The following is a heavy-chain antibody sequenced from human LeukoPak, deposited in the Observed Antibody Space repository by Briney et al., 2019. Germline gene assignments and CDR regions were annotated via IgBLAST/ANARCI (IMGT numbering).Heavy chain of an antibody. CDR2: IIGSGET. Sequence: AGGSLRLSCAASGFTFSTFPMTWVRQAPGKGLEWVSVIIGSGETYYADSVKGRFTISRDNSKNTLYLQTNSLRAEDTAVYYCARDFKCELWGQGTLVTVSS. CDR3: ARDFKCEL. V-gene: IGHV3-23*01. J-gene: IGHJ4*02. CDR1: GFTFSTFP. D-gene: IGHD4/OR15-4a*01.